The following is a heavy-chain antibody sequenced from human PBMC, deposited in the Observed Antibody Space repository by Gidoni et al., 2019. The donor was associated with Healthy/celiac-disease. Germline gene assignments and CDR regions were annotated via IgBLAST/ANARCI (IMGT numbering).Heavy chain of an antibody. Sequence: ISRDNSKNTLYLQMNSLRAEDTAVYYCAKGGIVGNYWGQGTLVTVSS. CDR3: AKGGIVGNY. J-gene: IGHJ4*02. V-gene: IGHV3-23*01. D-gene: IGHD1-26*01.